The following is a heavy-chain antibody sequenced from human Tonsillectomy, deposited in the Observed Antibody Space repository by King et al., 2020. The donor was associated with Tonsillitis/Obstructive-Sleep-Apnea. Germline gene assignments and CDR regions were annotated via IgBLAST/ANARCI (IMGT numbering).Heavy chain of an antibody. CDR3: ARDSTSNWGSHAFDI. V-gene: IGHV1-18*01. CDR2: ISAYNGNT. D-gene: IGHD7-27*01. J-gene: IGHJ3*02. CDR1: GYTFTSYG. Sequence: QLVQSGAEVKKTGASVKVSCKASGYTFTSYGSSWVRQAPGQGLEWMGWISAYNGNTKYAQKLQGRVTMTTDTSTSTAYMELRSLGSDDTAVYYCARDSTSNWGSHAFDIWGQGTMVTVSS.